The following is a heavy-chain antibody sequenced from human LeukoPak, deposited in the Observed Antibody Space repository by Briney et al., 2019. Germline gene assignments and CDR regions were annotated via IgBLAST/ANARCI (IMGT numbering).Heavy chain of an antibody. D-gene: IGHD5-18*01. CDR1: GYTFTGYY. Sequence: ASVKVSCKASGYTFTGYYMHWVRQAPGQGLEWMGWINPNSGGTNYAQKFQGRVTTTTDTSTSTAYMELRSLRSDDTAVYYCARDPNAMVTSLFDYWGQGTLVTVSS. J-gene: IGHJ4*02. CDR2: INPNSGGT. CDR3: ARDPNAMVTSLFDY. V-gene: IGHV1-2*02.